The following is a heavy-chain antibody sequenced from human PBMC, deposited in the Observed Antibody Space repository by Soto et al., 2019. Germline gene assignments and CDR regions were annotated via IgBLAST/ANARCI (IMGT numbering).Heavy chain of an antibody. J-gene: IGHJ4*02. D-gene: IGHD3-22*01. V-gene: IGHV3-15*01. CDR3: TTDLGGDSSGYWEGEFDY. CDR1: GFTFSNAW. CDR2: IKSKTDGGTT. Sequence: GGSLRLSCAASGFTFSNAWMSWVRQAPGKGLEWVGRIKSKTDGGTTDYAAPVKGRFTISRDDSKNTLYLQMNSLKTEDTDVYYCTTDLGGDSSGYWEGEFDYWGQGTLVTVS.